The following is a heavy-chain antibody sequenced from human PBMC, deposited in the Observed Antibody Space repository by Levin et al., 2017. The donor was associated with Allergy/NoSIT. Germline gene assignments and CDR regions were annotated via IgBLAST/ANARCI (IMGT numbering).Heavy chain of an antibody. Sequence: GGSLRLSCAASGFTFSSYAMHWVRQAPGKGLEWVAVISYDGSNKYYADSVKGRFTISRDNSKNTLYLQMNSLRAEDTAVYYCARASGYYYGSGTDFDYWGQGTLVTVSS. CDR3: ARASGYYYGSGTDFDY. J-gene: IGHJ4*02. CDR2: ISYDGSNK. CDR1: GFTFSSYA. D-gene: IGHD3-10*01. V-gene: IGHV3-30-3*01.